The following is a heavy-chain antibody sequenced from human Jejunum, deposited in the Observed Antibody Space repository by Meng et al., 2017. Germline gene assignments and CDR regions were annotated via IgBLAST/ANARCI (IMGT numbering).Heavy chain of an antibody. CDR1: GDSTSRSDR. V-gene: IGHV4-4*02. Sequence: QASGPGRGKPSGTLSLTCAGSGDSTSRSDRWTWGGKAPGRGLEWIGEVWHSGATYYNPSLESRLTISIDTSNNRFSLELSSATAADTAVYYCARGVLERYFDYWGQGALVTVSS. D-gene: IGHD3-10*01. J-gene: IGHJ4*02. CDR2: VWHSGAT. CDR3: ARGVLERYFDY.